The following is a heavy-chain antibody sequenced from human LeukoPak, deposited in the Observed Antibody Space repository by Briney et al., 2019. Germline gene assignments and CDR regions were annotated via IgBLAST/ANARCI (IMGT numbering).Heavy chain of an antibody. J-gene: IGHJ6*03. Sequence: ASVKVSCKASGGTFSSYAISWVRQAPGQGLEWMGGIIPIFGTANYAQKFQGRVTITADESTSTAYMELSSLRSEDTAVYYCARGDIVVVPAAIRPGHPYYYYYIDVWGKGTTVTISS. V-gene: IGHV1-69*13. CDR2: IIPIFGTA. D-gene: IGHD2-2*02. CDR1: GGTFSSYA. CDR3: ARGDIVVVPAAIRPGHPYYYYYIDV.